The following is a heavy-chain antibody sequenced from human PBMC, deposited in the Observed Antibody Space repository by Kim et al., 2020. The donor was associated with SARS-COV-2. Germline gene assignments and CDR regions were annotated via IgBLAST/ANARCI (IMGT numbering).Heavy chain of an antibody. V-gene: IGHV3-49*04. J-gene: IGHJ6*03. Sequence: GGSVRLSCTASGFTFGDYAMSWVRQAPGKGLEWVGFIRSKAYGGTTEYAASVKGRFTISRDDSKSIAYLQMNSLKTEDTAVYYCTRAHNIGRWAYYYYYYMDVWGKGTTVTVSS. CDR3: TRAHNIGRWAYYYYYYMDV. CDR2: IRSKAYGGTT. D-gene: IGHD5-12*01. CDR1: GFTFGDYA.